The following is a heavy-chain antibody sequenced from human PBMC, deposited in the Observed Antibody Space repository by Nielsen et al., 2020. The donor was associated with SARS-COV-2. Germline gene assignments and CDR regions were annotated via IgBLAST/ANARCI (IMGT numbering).Heavy chain of an antibody. CDR3: ATNDLWSGYYLY. Sequence: WLRQSPGKGLEWIGYFYNRGIFNYNPSLENRVTISGDTSKNQFSLQLKSVTAADTAVYYCATNDLWSGYYLYWGQGTLVTVSS. V-gene: IGHV4-59*03. CDR2: FYNRGIF. D-gene: IGHD3-3*01. J-gene: IGHJ4*02.